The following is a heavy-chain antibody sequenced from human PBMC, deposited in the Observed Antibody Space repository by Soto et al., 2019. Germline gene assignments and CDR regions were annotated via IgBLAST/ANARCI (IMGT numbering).Heavy chain of an antibody. CDR2: INPNSGGT. Sequence: ASVKVSCKASGYTFTSYYVHWVRQAPGQGLEWMGWINPNSGGTNYAQKFQGWVTMTRDTSISTAYMELSRLRSDDTAVYYCARDGTDIGHYYDSSGYYYFDYWGQGTLVTVSS. D-gene: IGHD3-22*01. V-gene: IGHV1-2*04. J-gene: IGHJ4*02. CDR3: ARDGTDIGHYYDSSGYYYFDY. CDR1: GYTFTSYY.